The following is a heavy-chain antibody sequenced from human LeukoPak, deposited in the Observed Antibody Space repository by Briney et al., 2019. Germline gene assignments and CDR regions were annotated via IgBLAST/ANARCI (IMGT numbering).Heavy chain of an antibody. D-gene: IGHD6-13*01. CDR1: GFTFNDYA. CDR3: AKDLSSSWLEYYFDY. Sequence: PGGSLRLSCVASGFTFNDYAMHWVRQAPGKGLEWVSGISWNSGSIGYADSVKGRFTISRDNAKNSLYLQMNSLRAEDTALYYCAKDLSSSWLEYYFDYWGQGTLVTVSS. V-gene: IGHV3-9*01. J-gene: IGHJ4*02. CDR2: ISWNSGSI.